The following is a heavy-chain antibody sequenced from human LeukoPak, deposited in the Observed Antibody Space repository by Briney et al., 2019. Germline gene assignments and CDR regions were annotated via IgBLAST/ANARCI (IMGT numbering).Heavy chain of an antibody. J-gene: IGHJ4*02. CDR2: INPNSGGT. V-gene: IGHV1-2*07. Sequence: ASVKVSCKASGYIFTDYYIHTVRQAPGQGLEWMGWINPNSGGTNYAHKFLGRVTMTRDTSISTAYMDLSGLRSDDTAVYFCTSSTGAGDRGLLGSGGQGTLSPSPQ. D-gene: IGHD6-13*01. CDR1: GYIFTDYY. CDR3: TSSTGAGDRGLLGS.